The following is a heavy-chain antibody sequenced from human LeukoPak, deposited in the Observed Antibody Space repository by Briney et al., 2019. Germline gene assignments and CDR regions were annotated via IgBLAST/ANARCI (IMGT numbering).Heavy chain of an antibody. D-gene: IGHD3-3*02. CDR1: GGSISSYY. Sequence: SETLSLTCTVSGGSISSYYWSWIRQPAGKGLEWIGRIYTSGSTNYNPSLKSRVTMSVDTSKNQFPLKLSSVTAADTAVYYCARAFYPGYYSYMAVWGKGTTVTVSS. J-gene: IGHJ6*03. V-gene: IGHV4-4*07. CDR2: IYTSGST. CDR3: ARAFYPGYYSYMAV.